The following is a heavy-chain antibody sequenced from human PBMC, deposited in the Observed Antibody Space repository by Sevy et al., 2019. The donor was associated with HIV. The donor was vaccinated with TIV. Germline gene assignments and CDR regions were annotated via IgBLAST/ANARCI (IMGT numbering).Heavy chain of an antibody. D-gene: IGHD6-19*01. J-gene: IGHJ1*01. CDR1: GFTFSSYA. CDR2: ISGSGGRT. CDR3: AKEGSHYSSGFPNGYFQH. Sequence: GGSLRLSCAASGFTFSSYAMSWVRQAPGKGLEWVSAISGSGGRTYYADSVQGRFTISRDKSKNTLYLQMNSLRAEDTAVYYCAKEGSHYSSGFPNGYFQHWGQGTLVTVSS. V-gene: IGHV3-23*01.